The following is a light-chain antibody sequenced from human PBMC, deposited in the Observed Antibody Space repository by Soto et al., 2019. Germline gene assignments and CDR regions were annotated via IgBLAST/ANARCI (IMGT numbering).Light chain of an antibody. Sequence: EIVMTQSPATLSVSPGERATLSCRASQSVSSNLAWYQQKPGQAPRLLIYGASTRATGIPARFSGSVSGTEFTLTISSLQSEDFAVYYCQQYNNWPPYTFCQGTKLEIK. CDR3: QQYNNWPPYT. J-gene: IGKJ2*01. CDR1: QSVSSN. CDR2: GAS. V-gene: IGKV3-15*01.